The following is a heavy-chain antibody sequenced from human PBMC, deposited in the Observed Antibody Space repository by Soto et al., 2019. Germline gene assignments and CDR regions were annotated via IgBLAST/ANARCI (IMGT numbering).Heavy chain of an antibody. V-gene: IGHV4-39*01. CDR3: ARRKTTVRAFDI. D-gene: IGHD3-10*01. CDR2: IYYSGST. CDR1: GGSISSSSYY. Sequence: QLQLQESGPGLVKPSETLSLTCTVSGGSISSSSYYWGWIRQPPGKGLEWIGSIYYSGSTYYNPSLKSRVTISVDTSKNQFSLKLSSVTAADTAVYYCARRKTTVRAFDIWGQGTMVTVSS. J-gene: IGHJ3*02.